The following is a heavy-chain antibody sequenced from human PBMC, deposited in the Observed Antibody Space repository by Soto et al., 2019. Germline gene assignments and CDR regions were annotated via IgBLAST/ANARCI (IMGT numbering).Heavy chain of an antibody. CDR1: AGSISRSSYY. V-gene: IGHV4-39*06. CDR2: IYDSGRT. D-gene: IGHD2-15*01. J-gene: IGHJ4*02. Sequence: SETLSLTCTVSAGSISRSSYYWGWIRQPPGKGREWIGSIYDSGRTNYNPSLKSRVSISVDTSNNQFALKMSSVTAADTAVYYCARGWYFDSWGQGTLVTVSS. CDR3: ARGWYFDS.